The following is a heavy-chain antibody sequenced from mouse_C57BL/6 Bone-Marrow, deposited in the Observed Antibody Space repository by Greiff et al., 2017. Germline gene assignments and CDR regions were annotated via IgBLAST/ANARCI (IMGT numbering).Heavy chain of an antibody. Sequence: VQLQESGPELVKPGASVKISCTASGYAFSSSWMNWVKQRPGKGLEWIGRIYPGDGDTNYNGKFKGKATLTADKSSSTAYMQLSSLTAEDSAVYCCARNYDGSPWYGEVGGTGTTVTVSS. CDR2: IYPGDGDT. V-gene: IGHV1-82*01. D-gene: IGHD1-1*01. CDR3: ARNYDGSPWYGEV. J-gene: IGHJ1*03. CDR1: GYAFSSSW.